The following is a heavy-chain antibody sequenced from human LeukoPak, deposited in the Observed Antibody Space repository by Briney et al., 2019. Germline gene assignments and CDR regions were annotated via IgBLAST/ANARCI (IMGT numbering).Heavy chain of an antibody. Sequence: GASVKVSCKASGYTFTGYYMHLGRQAPGQGLGLMGCINPNSGGTNYAQKFQGRVTMTRDTTISTAYMELSRLRSDDTAVYYCASLMYCGGACYSSYWYFDLWGRGTLVTVSS. CDR1: GYTFTGYY. CDR3: ASLMYCGGACYSSYWYFDL. J-gene: IGHJ2*01. D-gene: IGHD2-21*02. V-gene: IGHV1-2*02. CDR2: INPNSGGT.